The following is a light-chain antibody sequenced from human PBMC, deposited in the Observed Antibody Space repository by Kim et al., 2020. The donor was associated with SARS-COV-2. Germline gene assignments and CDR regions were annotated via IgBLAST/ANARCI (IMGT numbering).Light chain of an antibody. V-gene: IGLV4-69*01. CDR3: QTWDTGIRG. J-gene: IGLJ3*02. CDR2: LNSDGSY. CDR1: SGHSSYA. Sequence: QPVLTQSPSASASLGASVKITCTLSSGHSSYAIAWHQQQPEKGPRYLMKLNSDGSYNKGDGIPDRFSGSSSGAERYLTISSLQSEDEADYYCQTWDTGIRGFGGGTKLTVL.